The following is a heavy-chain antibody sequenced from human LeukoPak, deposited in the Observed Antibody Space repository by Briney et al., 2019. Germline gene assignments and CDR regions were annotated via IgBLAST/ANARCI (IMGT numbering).Heavy chain of an antibody. V-gene: IGHV3-48*02. J-gene: IGHJ4*02. CDR2: ITGSSSTI. CDR3: ARDSGIDS. D-gene: IGHD6-25*01. CDR1: GFTFSIYS. Sequence: PGGSLRLSCVASGFTFSIYSMTWVRQAPGKGLEWVSYITGSSSTIYYADSVKGRFTVSRDNAKNSLYLQMSSLRDDDTAVYYCARDSGIDSWGQGTLVTVSS.